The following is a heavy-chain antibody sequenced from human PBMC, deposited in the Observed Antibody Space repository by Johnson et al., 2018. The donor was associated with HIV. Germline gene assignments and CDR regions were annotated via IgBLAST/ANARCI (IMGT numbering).Heavy chain of an antibody. J-gene: IGHJ3*02. D-gene: IGHD3-22*01. V-gene: IGHV3-33*06. CDR1: GFTFSNYG. CDR3: AKVRVAAMIVVVSGRDAFDI. Sequence: QVQLVESGGGVVQPGRSLRLSCAASGFTFSNYGMHWVRQAPGKGLEWEAVIWFDGSNKYYADSVKGRFTISRDNSKNTLYLQMNSLRTEDTAVYYCAKVRVAAMIVVVSGRDAFDIWGQGTMVTVSS. CDR2: IWFDGSNK.